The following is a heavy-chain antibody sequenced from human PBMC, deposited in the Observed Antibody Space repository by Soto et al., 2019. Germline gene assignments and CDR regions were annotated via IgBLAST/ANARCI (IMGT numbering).Heavy chain of an antibody. CDR2: ISGSGGST. CDR1: GFTFSSYA. Sequence: GSLRLSCAASGFTFSSYAMSWVRQAPGKGLEWVSAISGSGGSTYYADSVKGRFTISRDNSKNTLYLQMNSLRAEDTAVYYCAKSLEDWRVPELNYFDYWGQGTLVTVSS. V-gene: IGHV3-23*01. D-gene: IGHD6-19*01. CDR3: AKSLEDWRVPELNYFDY. J-gene: IGHJ4*02.